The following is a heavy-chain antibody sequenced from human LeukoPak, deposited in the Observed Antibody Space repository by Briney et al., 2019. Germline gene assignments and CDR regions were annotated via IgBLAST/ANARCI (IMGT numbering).Heavy chain of an antibody. Sequence: SQTLSLTCTVSGGSISSGDYYWSWIRQPPGKGLEWIGYIYYSGSTYYNPSLKSRVTISVDTSKNQFSLKLSSVTAADTAVYYCARLQGTMVRGAYRPLYYYYMDVWGKGTTVTVSS. J-gene: IGHJ6*03. CDR3: ARLQGTMVRGAYRPLYYYYMDV. CDR1: GGSISSGDYY. V-gene: IGHV4-30-4*01. CDR2: IYYSGST. D-gene: IGHD3-10*01.